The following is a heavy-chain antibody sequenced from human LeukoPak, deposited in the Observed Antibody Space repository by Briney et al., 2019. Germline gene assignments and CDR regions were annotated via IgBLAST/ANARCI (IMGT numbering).Heavy chain of an antibody. Sequence: SETLSLTCSVSGGSISSSSYYWGWIRQPPGKGLEWIGSIYYSGSTYYNPSLKSRVTISVDMSKNHFSLKLSSMTAADTAVYYCASPAQQLDHIDYWGQGTPVTVSS. CDR3: ASPAQQLDHIDY. CDR2: IYYSGST. J-gene: IGHJ4*02. CDR1: GGSISSSSYY. V-gene: IGHV4-39*02. D-gene: IGHD6-13*01.